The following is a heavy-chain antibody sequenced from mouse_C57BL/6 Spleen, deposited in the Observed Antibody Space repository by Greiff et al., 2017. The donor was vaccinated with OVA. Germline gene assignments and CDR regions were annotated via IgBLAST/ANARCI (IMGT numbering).Heavy chain of an antibody. V-gene: IGHV1-62-2*01. Sequence: VQLQESGAELVKPGASVKLSCKASGYTFTEYTIHWVKPRSGQGLEWIGWFYPGSGSIKYNEKFKDKATLTADKSSSTVYMELSRLTSEDSAVYFCARHEGSYYSNYGEVWFAYWGQGTLVTVSA. D-gene: IGHD2-5*01. CDR3: ARHEGSYYSNYGEVWFAY. CDR2: FYPGSGSI. CDR1: GYTFTEYT. J-gene: IGHJ3*01.